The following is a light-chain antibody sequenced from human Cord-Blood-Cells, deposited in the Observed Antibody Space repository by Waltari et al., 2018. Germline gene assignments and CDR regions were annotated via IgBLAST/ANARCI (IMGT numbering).Light chain of an antibody. CDR3: SSYTSSSTWV. V-gene: IGLV2-14*03. Sequence: QSALTQPASVSGSPGQSITLSCTGTSSDVGGYTYVSWYQQPPCKAPQLMIYDVSNRPSGVSNRFSGSKSGNTASLTISGLQAEDEADYYCSSYTSSSTWVFGGGTKLTVL. J-gene: IGLJ3*02. CDR2: DVS. CDR1: SSDVGGYTY.